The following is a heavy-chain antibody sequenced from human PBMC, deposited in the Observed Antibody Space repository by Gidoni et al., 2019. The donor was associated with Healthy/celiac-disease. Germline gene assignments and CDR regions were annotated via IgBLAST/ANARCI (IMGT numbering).Heavy chain of an antibody. CDR3: AEPPGGADY. J-gene: IGHJ4*02. D-gene: IGHD2-21*01. CDR2: ISSSSSYI. V-gene: IGHV3-21*01. CDR1: GFTFSSYS. Sequence: EVQLVESGGGLVKPGASLRLSCAASGFTFSSYSMNWVRQAPGKGLEWVSSISSSSSYIYYADSVKGRFTISRDNAKNSLYLQMNSLRAEDTAVYYCAEPPGGADYWGQGTLVTVSS.